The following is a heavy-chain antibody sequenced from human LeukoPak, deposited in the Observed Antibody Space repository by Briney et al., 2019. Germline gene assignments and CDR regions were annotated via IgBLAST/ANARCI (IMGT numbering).Heavy chain of an antibody. V-gene: IGHV1-69*05. CDR3: ARSGWTLGGVIAFDI. CDR1: GGTFSSYA. D-gene: IGHD1-26*01. Sequence: GASVKVSCKASGGTFSSYAISWVRQAPGQGLEWMGGIIPIFGTANYAQKFQGRVTITTDESTSTAYMELSSLRAEDTALYHCARSGWTLGGVIAFDIWGQGTMVTVSS. CDR2: IIPIFGTA. J-gene: IGHJ3*02.